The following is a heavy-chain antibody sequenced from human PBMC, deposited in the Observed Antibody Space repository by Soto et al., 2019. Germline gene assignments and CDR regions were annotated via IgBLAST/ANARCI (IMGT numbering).Heavy chain of an antibody. V-gene: IGHV1-18*01. Sequence: ASVKVSCKASGYTLTSYGISWVRQAPGQGLEWMGWISAYNGNTNYAQKLQGRVTMTTDTSTSTAYMELRSLRSDDTAVYYCARDGPDYDILTGYYKPTLSYHYGMDVWGQGTTVTVSS. D-gene: IGHD3-9*01. CDR3: ARDGPDYDILTGYYKPTLSYHYGMDV. CDR2: ISAYNGNT. J-gene: IGHJ6*02. CDR1: GYTLTSYG.